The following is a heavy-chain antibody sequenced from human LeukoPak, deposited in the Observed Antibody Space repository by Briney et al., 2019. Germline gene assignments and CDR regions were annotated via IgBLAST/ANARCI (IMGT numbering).Heavy chain of an antibody. Sequence: SETLSLTCAVYGGSFSGYYWSWIRQPPGEGLEWIGEINHSGSTNYNPSLKSRVIISVDTSKNQFSLKLSSVTAADTAVYYCARRSHYYMDVWGKGTTVTVSS. CDR3: ARRSHYYMDV. V-gene: IGHV4-34*01. J-gene: IGHJ6*03. CDR1: GGSFSGYY. CDR2: INHSGST.